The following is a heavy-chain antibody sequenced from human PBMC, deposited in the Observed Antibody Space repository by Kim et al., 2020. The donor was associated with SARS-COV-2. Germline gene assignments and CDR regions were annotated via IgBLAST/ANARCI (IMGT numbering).Heavy chain of an antibody. Sequence: TNYNPSLKSRPTISADTSKNRCSLRLNAVTAADTAVYYCASLAAGYGLDVWGQGTTVTVSS. CDR2: T. J-gene: IGHJ6*02. CDR3: ASLAAGYGLDV. V-gene: IGHV4-59*01. D-gene: IGHD6-13*01.